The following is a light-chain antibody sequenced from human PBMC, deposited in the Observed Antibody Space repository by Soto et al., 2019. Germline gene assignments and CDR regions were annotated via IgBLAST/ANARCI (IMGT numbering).Light chain of an antibody. CDR1: SSNVGSNA. Sequence: QSVLTQPPSASGTPGQRVTISCSGSSSNVGSNAVNWYQQLPGTAPKLLIYSNDQRPSGVPDRFSGSGSGTSASLAISGLQSEDEADYYCAAWYDSLNGWVFGGGTKVTVL. V-gene: IGLV1-44*01. CDR3: AAWYDSLNGWV. CDR2: SND. J-gene: IGLJ3*02.